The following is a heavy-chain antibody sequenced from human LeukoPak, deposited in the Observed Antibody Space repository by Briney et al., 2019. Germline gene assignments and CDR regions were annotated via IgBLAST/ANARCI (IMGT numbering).Heavy chain of an antibody. V-gene: IGHV3-30*02. CDR1: GFSFRSYV. CDR2: IRYDGSSE. D-gene: IGHD3-16*02. Sequence: GGSLRLSCAASGFSFRSYVMHWVRQAPGKGLEWVAFIRYDGSSEYHADSVQGRFTISRDNSKNTLYLQMSSLRAEDTAVYYCAKASYDYVWGRYRQYYFDYWGQGTLVTVSS. J-gene: IGHJ4*02. CDR3: AKASYDYVWGRYRQYYFDY.